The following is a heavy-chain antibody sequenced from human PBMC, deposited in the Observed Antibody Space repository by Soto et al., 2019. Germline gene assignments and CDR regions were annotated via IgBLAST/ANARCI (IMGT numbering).Heavy chain of an antibody. V-gene: IGHV1-3*01. Sequence: GASVKVSCKASCYTFTNSAMHWVGQAPGQRLKLMGWINAGNGNKKYSQKFQGRVTITRDTSASTAYMELSSLRSEDTAVYYCAADLGGWPDSWGQGTLVTVS. CDR1: CYTFTNSA. CDR2: INAGNGNK. J-gene: IGHJ5*01. CDR3: AADLGGWPDS. D-gene: IGHD2-15*01.